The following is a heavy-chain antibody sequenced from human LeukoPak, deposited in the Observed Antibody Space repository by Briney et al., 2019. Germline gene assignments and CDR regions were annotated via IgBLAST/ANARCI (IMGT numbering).Heavy chain of an antibody. CDR3: ARVSMVRGVIIDWFDP. D-gene: IGHD3-10*01. CDR2: ITGYNGNT. V-gene: IGHV1-18*01. CDR1: GYTFINYG. Sequence: ASVKVSCKASGYTFINYGISWLRQAPGQGLEWMGWITGYNGNTNYAQKFQGRLIMTTDTSTSTAYMELRSLRSEDTAVYYCARVSMVRGVIIDWFDPWGQGTLVTVSS. J-gene: IGHJ5*02.